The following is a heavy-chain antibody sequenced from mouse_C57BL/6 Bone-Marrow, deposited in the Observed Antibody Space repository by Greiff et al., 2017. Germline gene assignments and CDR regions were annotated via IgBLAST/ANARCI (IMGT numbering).Heavy chain of an antibody. V-gene: IGHV1-18*01. CDR3: AKGNDGYFWYFDV. Sequence: EVQLQQSGPELVKPGASVKIPCKASGYTFTDYNMDWVKQSHGKSLEWIGDINPNNGGTIYNQKFKGKATLTVDKSSSTAYMALRSLTSGDTAVYYCAKGNDGYFWYFDVWGTGTTVTVSS. J-gene: IGHJ1*03. CDR1: GYTFTDYN. D-gene: IGHD2-3*01. CDR2: INPNNGGT.